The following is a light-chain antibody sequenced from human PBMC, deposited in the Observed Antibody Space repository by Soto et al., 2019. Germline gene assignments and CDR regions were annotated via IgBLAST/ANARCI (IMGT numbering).Light chain of an antibody. Sequence: VLTQPASVSGSPGQSITISCTGTSSDVGGYNYVSWFQHHPGKAPKLIIYEVSYRPSGVSNRFSGSKSGDTASLTISGLQAEDEADYYCSSFTNTITRYAFGTGTRSPS. CDR2: EVS. J-gene: IGLJ1*01. CDR3: SSFTNTITRYA. V-gene: IGLV2-14*01. CDR1: SSDVGGYNY.